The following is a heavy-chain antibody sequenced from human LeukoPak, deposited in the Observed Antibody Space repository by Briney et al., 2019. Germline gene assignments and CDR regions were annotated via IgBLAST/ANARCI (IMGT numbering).Heavy chain of an antibody. CDR3: ARGHCSSTSCPLVDY. J-gene: IGHJ4*02. Sequence: GGSLRLSCAASGFTFSDYYMSWIRRAPGKGLEWVSYITDTGTTIYYPDSVKGRFTISRDNAKNSLYLQMNSLRAEDTAVYYCARGHCSSTSCPLVDYWGQGTLVTVSS. V-gene: IGHV3-11*04. CDR2: ITDTGTTI. CDR1: GFTFSDYY. D-gene: IGHD2-2*01.